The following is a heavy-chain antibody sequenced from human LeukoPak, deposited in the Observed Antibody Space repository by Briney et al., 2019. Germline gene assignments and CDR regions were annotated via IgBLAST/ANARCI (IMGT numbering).Heavy chain of an antibody. CDR1: GFTFSSYW. V-gene: IGHV3-7*03. D-gene: IGHD1-1*01. Sequence: GGSLRLSCAASGFTFSSYWMTWVRQAPGKGLEWVANIKQDGSDKYYVDSVKGRFTISRDNAKNSLYLQMNSLRAEDTAVYYCARGGTWRGLQLNWYFDLWGRGTLVTVSS. J-gene: IGHJ2*01. CDR2: IKQDGSDK. CDR3: ARGGTWRGLQLNWYFDL.